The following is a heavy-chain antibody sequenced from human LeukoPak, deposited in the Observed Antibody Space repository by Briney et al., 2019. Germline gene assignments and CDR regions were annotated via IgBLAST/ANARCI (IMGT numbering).Heavy chain of an antibody. CDR1: GGTFSSYA. CDR3: ARGGMTTVTTFHTTPFDY. V-gene: IGHV1-69*13. CDR2: IIPIFGTA. Sequence: SVKVSCKASGGTFSSYAISWVRQAPGQGLEWMGGIIPIFGTANYAQKFQGRVTITADESTSTAYMELSSLRSEDTAVYYCARGGMTTVTTFHTTPFDYWGQGTLVTVPS. D-gene: IGHD4-17*01. J-gene: IGHJ4*02.